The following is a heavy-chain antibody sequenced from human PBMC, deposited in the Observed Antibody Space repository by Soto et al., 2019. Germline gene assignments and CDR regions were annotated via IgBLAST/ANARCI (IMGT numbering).Heavy chain of an antibody. CDR2: VYYSGST. V-gene: IGHV4-31*02. Sequence: PSETLSLTCNVSGASINTGGYYWSWIRQHPGKGLEWIGFVYYSGSTSYSLSLESRVSISVDPSKRQVYLELASVTAADSAVYYCTRDGGRGYDMDVWGQGTTVTVSS. D-gene: IGHD2-15*01. CDR3: TRDGGRGYDMDV. J-gene: IGHJ6*02. CDR1: GASINTGGYY.